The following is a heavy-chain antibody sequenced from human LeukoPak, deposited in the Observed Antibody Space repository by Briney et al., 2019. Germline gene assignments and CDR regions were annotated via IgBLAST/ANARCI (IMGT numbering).Heavy chain of an antibody. CDR3: ARGVGIGDSY. CDR2: INHRGST. CDR1: GGSFSGYY. D-gene: IGHD2-21*01. Sequence: SETLSLTCAVYGGSFSGYYWSWIRQPPGKGLEWIGEINHRGSTNYNPSLKSRVTISVDTSKNQFSLNLSSVTAADTAVYYCARGVGIGDSYWGQGTLVTVSS. J-gene: IGHJ4*02. V-gene: IGHV4-34*01.